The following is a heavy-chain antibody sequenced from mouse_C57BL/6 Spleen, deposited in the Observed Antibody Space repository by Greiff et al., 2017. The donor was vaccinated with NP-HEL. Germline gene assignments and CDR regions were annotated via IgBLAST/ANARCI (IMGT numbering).Heavy chain of an antibody. CDR1: GYTFTSYW. V-gene: IGHV1-69*01. CDR3: ARWDSSGAMDY. D-gene: IGHD3-2*01. Sequence: QVQLQQPGAELVMPGASVKLSCKASGYTFTSYWMHWVKQRPGQGLEWIGEIDPSDSYTNYNQKFKGKSTLTVDKSSSTAYMQLSSLTSEDSAVYYYARWDSSGAMDYWGQGTSVTVSS. CDR2: IDPSDSYT. J-gene: IGHJ4*01.